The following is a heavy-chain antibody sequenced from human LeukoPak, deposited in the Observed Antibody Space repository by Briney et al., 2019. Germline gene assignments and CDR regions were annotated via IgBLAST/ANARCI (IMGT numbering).Heavy chain of an antibody. CDR3: ARDSWHYDTDGMDV. CDR2: ISGSGAST. Sequence: GGSLRLSCLTSGFTFSTNAMSWVRQAPGKGLEWISGISGSGASTYYADSVTGRFTISRDNSRNTLYLQMNSLRDEDTAVYYCARDSWHYDTDGMDVWGQGTTVTVSS. V-gene: IGHV3-23*01. CDR1: GFTFSTNA. J-gene: IGHJ6*02. D-gene: IGHD3-22*01.